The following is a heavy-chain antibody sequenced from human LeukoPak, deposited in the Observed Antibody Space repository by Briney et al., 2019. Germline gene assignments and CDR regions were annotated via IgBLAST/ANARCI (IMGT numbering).Heavy chain of an antibody. CDR2: ISYDGSNK. D-gene: IGHD6-13*01. V-gene: IGHV3-30*04. Sequence: SCKASGYTFTSYYMHWVRQAPGKGLEWVAVISYDGSNKYYADSVKGRFTISRDNSKNTLYLQMTSLRAEDTAVYYCARVYRAATGSLGDYWGQGTLVTVSS. CDR1: GYTFTSYY. CDR3: ARVYRAATGSLGDY. J-gene: IGHJ4*02.